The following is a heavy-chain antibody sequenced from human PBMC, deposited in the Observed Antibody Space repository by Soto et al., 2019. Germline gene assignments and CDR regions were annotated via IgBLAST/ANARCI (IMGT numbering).Heavy chain of an antibody. Sequence: PGGSLRLSGAASGFTFSSYGMHWVRQAPVKGLEWVAVIWYDGSNKYYADSVKGRFTISRDNSKNTLYLQMNSLRAEDTAVYYCASSLDPGGLFWGQGTLVTVSS. CDR1: GFTFSSYG. CDR3: ASSLDPGGLF. CDR2: IWYDGSNK. J-gene: IGHJ4*02. D-gene: IGHD2-21*02. V-gene: IGHV3-33*01.